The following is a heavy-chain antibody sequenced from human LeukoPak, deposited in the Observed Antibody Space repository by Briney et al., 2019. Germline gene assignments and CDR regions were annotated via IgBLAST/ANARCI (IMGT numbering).Heavy chain of an antibody. J-gene: IGHJ1*01. D-gene: IGHD6-13*01. CDR3: ARRLGGSSSSWYANSAEYFQH. CDR2: ISYDGSNK. V-gene: IGHV3-30-3*01. CDR1: GFTFSSYA. Sequence: GGSLRLSCAASGFTFSSYAMHWVRQAPGKGLEWVAVISYDGSNKYYADSVKGRFTISRDNSKNTLYVQMNSLRAEDTAVYYCARRLGGSSSSWYANSAEYFQHWGQGTLVTVSS.